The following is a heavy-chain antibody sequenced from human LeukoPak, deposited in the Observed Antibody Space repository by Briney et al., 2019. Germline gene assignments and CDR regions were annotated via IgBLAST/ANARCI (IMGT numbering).Heavy chain of an antibody. CDR2: INPSGGST. CDR1: GYTFTSYY. Sequence: ALVKVSCKASGYTFTSYYMHWVRQAPGQGLEWMGIINPSGGSTSYAQKFQGRVTMTSDMSTSTVYMELSSLRSEDTAVYYCARERIGQWLGLGRRYYFDYWGQGTLVTVSS. CDR3: ARERIGQWLGLGRRYYFDY. J-gene: IGHJ4*02. V-gene: IGHV1-46*01. D-gene: IGHD6-19*01.